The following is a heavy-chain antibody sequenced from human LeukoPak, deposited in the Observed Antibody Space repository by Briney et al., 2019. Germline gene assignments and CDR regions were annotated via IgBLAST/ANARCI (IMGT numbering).Heavy chain of an antibody. D-gene: IGHD6-19*01. J-gene: IGHJ6*02. Sequence: SETLSLICSASGGSISSYYCSWIRQPPAKGLVGIAYFHYSGSTNYNHSLKSRLTISVDTAKNQFSLNLTSVTAADTAVYYCARHEPYRVPVAGTYYSYPMDVWGQGTTVTVSS. V-gene: IGHV4-59*08. CDR2: FHYSGST. CDR3: ARHEPYRVPVAGTYYSYPMDV. CDR1: GGSISSYY.